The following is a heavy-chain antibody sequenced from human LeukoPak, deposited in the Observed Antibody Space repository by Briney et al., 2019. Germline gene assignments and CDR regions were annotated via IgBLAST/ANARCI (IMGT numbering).Heavy chain of an antibody. CDR1: GNTFTGYD. Sequence: ASVKFSCKASGNTFTGYDMHWVRQAPGQGREGMGWINPNSGGTNYAQKFQARFTMTRDTSISTAYMELSRLRCDDTAVYYCARGAIAVALNWFDPWGQGTLVTVSS. D-gene: IGHD6-19*01. J-gene: IGHJ5*02. CDR3: ARGAIAVALNWFDP. V-gene: IGHV1-2*02. CDR2: INPNSGGT.